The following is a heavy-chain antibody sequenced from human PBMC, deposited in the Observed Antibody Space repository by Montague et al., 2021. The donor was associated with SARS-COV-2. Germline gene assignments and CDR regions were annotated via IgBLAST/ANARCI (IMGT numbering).Heavy chain of an antibody. CDR2: ISWNSGSV. V-gene: IGHV3-9*01. J-gene: IGHJ6*02. D-gene: IGHD3-10*01. Sequence: SLRLSCAASGFTFDDCAMHWVRQAPGKGLEWVSGISWNSGSVGYADSVKGRFTISRDNAKNSLYLQMNSLRAEDTALYYCAKWTTITFGSGSHPYGMDVWGQGTTGTVSS. CDR1: GFTFDDCA. CDR3: AKWTTITFGSGSHPYGMDV.